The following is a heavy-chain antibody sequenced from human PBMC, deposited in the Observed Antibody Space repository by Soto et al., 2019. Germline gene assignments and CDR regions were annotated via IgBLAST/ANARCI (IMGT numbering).Heavy chain of an antibody. D-gene: IGHD3-16*01. J-gene: IGHJ6*02. CDR2: ISYDGSNK. CDR1: GFTFSSYG. V-gene: IGHV3-30*18. Sequence: QVQLVESGGGVVQPGRSLRLSCAASGFTFSSYGMHWVRQAPGKGLEWVAVISYDGSNKYYADSVKGRFTISRDNSKNTLYLQMNSWRAEDTAVYYCAKDCVPGWGEFYYYGMDLCGQGATVTVSS. CDR3: AKDCVPGWGEFYYYGMDL.